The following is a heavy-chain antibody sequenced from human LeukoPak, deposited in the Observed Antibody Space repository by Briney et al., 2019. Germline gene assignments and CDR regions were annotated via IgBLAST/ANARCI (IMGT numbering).Heavy chain of an antibody. CDR1: GGSISSSSYY. CDR2: ISYSGST. V-gene: IGHV4-39*07. J-gene: IGHJ4*02. D-gene: IGHD6-19*01. Sequence: SETLSLTCTGSGGSISSSSYYWGWIRQPPGKGLEWIGSISYSGSTYYNPSLKSRLTISVDTSKNQFSQKLTSVTAADTAVYYCAREARSGQWLVQGAEYWGQGPLVTVSS. CDR3: AREARSGQWLVQGAEY.